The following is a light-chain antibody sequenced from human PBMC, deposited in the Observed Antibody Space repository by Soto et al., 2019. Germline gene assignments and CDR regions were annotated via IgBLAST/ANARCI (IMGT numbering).Light chain of an antibody. CDR3: SSYTISSIHVV. CDR1: SSDVGGYNY. Sequence: QSALTQPASVSGSPGQSITISCTGTSSDVGGYNYVSWYQQHPGKAPKLMIYEVSNRPSGVSNRFSGSKSGNTASLTISGLQAEDEADYYCSSYTISSIHVVFGGGTKLTVL. V-gene: IGLV2-14*01. J-gene: IGLJ2*01. CDR2: EVS.